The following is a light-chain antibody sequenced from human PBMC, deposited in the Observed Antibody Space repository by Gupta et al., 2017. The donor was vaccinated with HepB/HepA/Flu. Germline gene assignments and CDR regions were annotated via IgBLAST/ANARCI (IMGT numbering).Light chain of an antibody. V-gene: IGLV3-25*03. CDR2: KDR. CDR3: QSADSSGTFPYV. CDR1: ALPKQY. Sequence: SYELTQPPSVSVSPGQTARITCPGDALPKQYAYWYQQKPGQAPVLVIYKDRERPSGIPERFSGSSSGTTVTLTISGVQAEDEADYYCQSADSSGTFPYVFGTGTKVTVL. J-gene: IGLJ1*01.